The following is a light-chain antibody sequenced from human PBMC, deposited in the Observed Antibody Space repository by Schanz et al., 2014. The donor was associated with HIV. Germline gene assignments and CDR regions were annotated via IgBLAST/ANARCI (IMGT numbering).Light chain of an antibody. V-gene: IGLV2-8*01. CDR3: SSYAATSNVL. Sequence: QSVLTQPPSASGSPGQSVTISCTGTNSDVGGYNYVSWYQQHPGKAPKLMIYDVSNRPSGVSNRFSGSKSGNTASLTVSGLQADDEADYYCSSYAATSNVLFGGGTKLTVL. CDR2: DVS. J-gene: IGLJ3*02. CDR1: NSDVGGYNY.